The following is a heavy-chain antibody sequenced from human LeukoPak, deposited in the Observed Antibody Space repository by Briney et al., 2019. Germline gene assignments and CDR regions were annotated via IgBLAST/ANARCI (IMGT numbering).Heavy chain of an antibody. Sequence: ASVKVSCKASGYTFTSYDINWVRQATGQGLEWMGWMNPNSGNTGYAQKFQGRVTMTRNTSISTAYMELSSLRSEDTAVYYCARGVRPASYSSSWCDRVRYYFDYWGQGTLVTVSS. V-gene: IGHV1-8*01. CDR2: MNPNSGNT. CDR1: GYTFTSYD. D-gene: IGHD6-13*01. CDR3: ARGVRPASYSSSWCDRVRYYFDY. J-gene: IGHJ4*02.